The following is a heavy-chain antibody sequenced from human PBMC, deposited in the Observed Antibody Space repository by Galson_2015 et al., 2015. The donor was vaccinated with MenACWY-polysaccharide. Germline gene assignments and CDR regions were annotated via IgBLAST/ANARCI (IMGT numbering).Heavy chain of an antibody. CDR1: GYSFTAYY. CDR3: VLLGARDADY. D-gene: IGHD5-24*01. CDR2: IVPYTGDT. Sequence: SVKVSCKASGYSFTAYYIHWVRQAPGQGLEWMGWIVPYTGDTNYAVKLQGRVTMTRDTSFSTAYMELNSLRSDDTAVYYCVLLGARDADYWGQGTLVIVSS. J-gene: IGHJ4*02. V-gene: IGHV1-2*02.